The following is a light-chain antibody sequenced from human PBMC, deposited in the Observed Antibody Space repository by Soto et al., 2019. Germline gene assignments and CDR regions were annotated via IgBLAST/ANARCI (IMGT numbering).Light chain of an antibody. Sequence: DIQMTQSPSTLSASVGDRVTITCLASQSINSWLAWYQQKPGKAPNLLIYKASSLESGVPSRFSASGSGTEFTLTISSLPPDDFEPYYCQQYKNYPSTFGQGTKVDIK. CDR1: QSINSW. V-gene: IGKV1-5*03. J-gene: IGKJ1*01. CDR2: KAS. CDR3: QQYKNYPST.